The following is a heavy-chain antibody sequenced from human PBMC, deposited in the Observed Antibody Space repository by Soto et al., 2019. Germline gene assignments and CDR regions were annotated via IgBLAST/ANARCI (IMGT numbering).Heavy chain of an antibody. V-gene: IGHV3-23*01. CDR3: AKDYFPDTAMVFFVSSAAPADY. D-gene: IGHD5-18*01. CDR1: GFTFSSYA. Sequence: GGSLRLSCAASGFTFSSYAMSWVRQAPGKGLEWVSAISGSGGSTYYADSVKGRFTISRDNSKNTLYLQMNSLRAEDTAVYYCAKDYFPDTAMVFFVSSAAPADYWGQGTLVTVSS. CDR2: ISGSGGST. J-gene: IGHJ4*02.